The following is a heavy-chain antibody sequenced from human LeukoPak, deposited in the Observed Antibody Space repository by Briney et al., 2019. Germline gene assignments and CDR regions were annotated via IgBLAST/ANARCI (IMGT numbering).Heavy chain of an antibody. D-gene: IGHD6-19*01. J-gene: IGHJ4*02. CDR2: INPNSGGT. V-gene: IGHV1-2*06. CDR1: GYTLTSYY. Sequence: ASVKVSCKASGYTLTSYYMHWVRQAPGQGLEWMGRINPNSGGTNYAQKFQGRVTMTRDTSISTAYMELSRLRSDDTAVYYCARGRYSSGWLIYWGQGTLVTVSS. CDR3: ARGRYSSGWLIY.